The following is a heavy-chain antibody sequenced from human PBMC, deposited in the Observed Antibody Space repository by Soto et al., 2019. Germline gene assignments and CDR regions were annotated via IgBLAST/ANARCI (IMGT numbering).Heavy chain of an antibody. V-gene: IGHV1-69-2*01. D-gene: IGHD4-17*01. Sequence: EVQLVQSGAEVKKPGATMKISCKASGYTFSDYFMHWIQQAPGKGREWMGLVDPEGSRTIYSEKFQGRLTLSADTSTHTAYMELSNLGSEDTAVYYCAFATSGNYGGFDFWGQGTLVTVSS. CDR3: AFATSGNYGGFDF. CDR1: GYTFSDYF. J-gene: IGHJ3*01. CDR2: VDPEGSRT.